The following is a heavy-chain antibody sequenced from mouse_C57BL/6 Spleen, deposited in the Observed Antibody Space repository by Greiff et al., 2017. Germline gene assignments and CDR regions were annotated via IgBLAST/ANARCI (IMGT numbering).Heavy chain of an antibody. CDR1: GYTFTSYW. CDR2: IHPNSGST. Sequence: QVQLQQPGAELVKPGASVKLSCKASGYTFTSYWMHWVKQRPGQGLEWIGMIHPNSGSTNYNEKFKSKATLTVDKSSSTAYMQLSSLTSEDSAVYYCARSPLITTYAMDYWGQGTSVTVSS. J-gene: IGHJ4*01. D-gene: IGHD1-1*01. CDR3: ARSPLITTYAMDY. V-gene: IGHV1-64*01.